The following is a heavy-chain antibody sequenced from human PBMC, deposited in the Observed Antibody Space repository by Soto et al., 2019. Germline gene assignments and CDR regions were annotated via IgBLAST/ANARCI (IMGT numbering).Heavy chain of an antibody. CDR1: GYTFTSYG. J-gene: IGHJ4*02. CDR3: ARSGLNDYTSDY. V-gene: IGHV1-18*01. CDR2: ISPYNGKT. Sequence: ASVKVSCKASGYTFTSYGISWVRQAPGQGLEWMGGISPYNGKTNYAQKLQGRVTMTTDESTSTAYMELSSLRSEDTAVYYCARSGLNDYTSDYWGQGTLVTVSS. D-gene: IGHD4-4*01.